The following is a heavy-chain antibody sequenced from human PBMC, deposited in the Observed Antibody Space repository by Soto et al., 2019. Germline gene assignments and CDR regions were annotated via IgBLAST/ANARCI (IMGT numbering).Heavy chain of an antibody. V-gene: IGHV1-58*01. CDR2: IVVGSGNT. CDR3: AARYCSGGSCYATVYGMDV. Sequence: SVKVSCKASGFTFTSSAVQWVRQARGQRLEWIGWIVVGSGNTNYAQKFQERVTITRDMSTSTAYMELSSLRSEDTAVYYCAARYCSGGSCYATVYGMDVWGQGTTVTVSS. D-gene: IGHD2-15*01. CDR1: GFTFTSSA. J-gene: IGHJ6*02.